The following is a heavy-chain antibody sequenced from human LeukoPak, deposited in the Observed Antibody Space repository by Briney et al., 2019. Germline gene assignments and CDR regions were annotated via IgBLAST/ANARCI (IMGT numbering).Heavy chain of an antibody. J-gene: IGHJ4*02. CDR3: ARRPSASSLLDY. CDR2: LSYSGST. CDR1: GGSISSSYY. V-gene: IGHV4-39*01. Sequence: SETLSLTCTVSGGSISSSYYWGWIRQPPGKGLEWIGSLSYSGSTYYNPSLKSRVTISVDTSKNQFSLKLSSVTAADTAVYYCARRPSASSLLDYWGQGTLVTVSS. D-gene: IGHD1-26*01.